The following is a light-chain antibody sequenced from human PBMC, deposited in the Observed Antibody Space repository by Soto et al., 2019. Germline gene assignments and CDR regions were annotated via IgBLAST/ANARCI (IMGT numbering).Light chain of an antibody. CDR1: SSNVGGYNS. CDR2: EVN. J-gene: IGLJ2*01. CDR3: CSYGGDRI. V-gene: IGLV2-23*02. Sequence: QSALTQPASVSGSPGQSIAISCTGTSSNVGGYNSVSWYQQHPGKAPKLLIYEVNKRPSGVSNRFSGSKSDNTASLTISGLQAEDEADYYCCSYGGDRIFGGGTKVTVL.